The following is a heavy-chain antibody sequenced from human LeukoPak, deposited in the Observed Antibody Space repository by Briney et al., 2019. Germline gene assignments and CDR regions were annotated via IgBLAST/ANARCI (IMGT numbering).Heavy chain of an antibody. CDR3: TTDSLNLWVWFGERSYYFDY. CDR1: GFTFSNAW. V-gene: IGHV3-15*01. J-gene: IGHJ4*02. Sequence: GGSLRLSCAASGFTFSNAWMSWVRQAPWKGLEWVGRIKSKTDGGTTDYAAPVKGRFTISRDDSKNTLYMKMNSLKTEDTAVYYCTTDSLNLWVWFGERSYYFDYWGQGTLVTVSS. D-gene: IGHD3-10*01. CDR2: IKSKTDGGTT.